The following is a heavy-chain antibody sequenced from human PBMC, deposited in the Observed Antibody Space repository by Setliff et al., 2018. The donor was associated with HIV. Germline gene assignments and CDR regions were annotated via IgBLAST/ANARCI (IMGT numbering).Heavy chain of an antibody. CDR3: ARMPATGSRGPDYYMDV. D-gene: IGHD1-1*01. Sequence: GASVKVSRKASGYTFINYDINWVRQAAGQGLEWLGWASPNRRNTGYAQKFQGRLNITRNSAINTVYMELSGLRSDDTAIYYCARMPATGSRGPDYYMDVWGKGTTVTVSS. CDR2: ASPNRRNT. J-gene: IGHJ6*03. V-gene: IGHV1-8*03. CDR1: GYTFINYD.